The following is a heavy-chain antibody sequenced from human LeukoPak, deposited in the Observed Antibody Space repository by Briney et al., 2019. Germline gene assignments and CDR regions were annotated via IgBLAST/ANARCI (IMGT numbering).Heavy chain of an antibody. CDR2: ISSSGSTI. CDR1: GGSISSGGYY. J-gene: IGHJ4*02. D-gene: IGHD3-3*01. CDR3: ARNDFWSGPDY. Sequence: LSLTCTVSGGSISSGGYYWSWIRQAPGKGLEWVSYISSSGSTIYYADSVKGRFTISRDNAKNSLYLQMNSLRAEDTAVYYCARNDFWSGPDYWGQGTLVTVSS. V-gene: IGHV3-11*01.